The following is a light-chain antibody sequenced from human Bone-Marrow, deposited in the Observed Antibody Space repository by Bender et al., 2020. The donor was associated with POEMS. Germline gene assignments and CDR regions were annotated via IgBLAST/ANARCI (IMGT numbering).Light chain of an antibody. CDR2: GTS. J-gene: IGLJ3*02. CDR3: QSYDNSLGGWV. CDR1: KSNIGAPYD. Sequence: QSALTQPASVSGSRGQSITISCTGSKSNIGAPYDVHWYQQIPGTAPKLLIYGTSNRPSGVPDRFSGSKSGTSASLAITGLQAEDEGDYYCQSYDNSLGGWVFGGGTKLTVL. V-gene: IGLV1-40*01.